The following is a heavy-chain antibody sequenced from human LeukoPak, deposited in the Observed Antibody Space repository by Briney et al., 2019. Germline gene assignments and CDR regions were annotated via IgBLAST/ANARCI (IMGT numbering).Heavy chain of an antibody. D-gene: IGHD1-26*01. J-gene: IGHJ4*02. Sequence: GESLKISCKGSGYSFTSYWIGWVRQMPGKGLEWMGIIYPGDSDTRYSPYFQGQVTISADKSICTAYLQWSSLKASDTAMYYCARHTPRIVGATPPDYWGQGTLVTVSS. CDR2: IYPGDSDT. CDR3: ARHTPRIVGATPPDY. V-gene: IGHV5-51*01. CDR1: GYSFTSYW.